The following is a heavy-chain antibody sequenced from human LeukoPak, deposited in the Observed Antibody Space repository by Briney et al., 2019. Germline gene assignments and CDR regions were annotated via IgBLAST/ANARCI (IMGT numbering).Heavy chain of an antibody. D-gene: IGHD1-26*01. CDR2: INPDGRST. V-gene: IGHV3-74*01. Sequence: PGGSLRLSCAASGSTFDDYAMHWVRQAPGKGLEWVSGINPDGRSTTYADSVKGRFTVSRDNAKNTLYLQMNSLRAEDTAVYYCARDHGVGATDVDYWGQGTLVTVSS. CDR3: ARDHGVGATDVDY. CDR1: GSTFDDYA. J-gene: IGHJ4*02.